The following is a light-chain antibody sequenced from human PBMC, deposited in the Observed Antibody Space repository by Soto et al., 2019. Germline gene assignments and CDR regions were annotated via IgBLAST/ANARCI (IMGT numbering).Light chain of an antibody. J-gene: IGLJ1*01. CDR2: DNN. CDR1: SSNIGNNF. V-gene: IGLV1-51*01. Sequence: QSVLTQPPSVSAAPGQKVTISCSGSSSNIGNNFVTWYQQLPGTAHKLLIYDNNKRPSGIPDRFSGSQSGTSATLGITGLQTGDEAVYYCGSWDSSLTYVFGTGTKVTVL. CDR3: GSWDSSLTYV.